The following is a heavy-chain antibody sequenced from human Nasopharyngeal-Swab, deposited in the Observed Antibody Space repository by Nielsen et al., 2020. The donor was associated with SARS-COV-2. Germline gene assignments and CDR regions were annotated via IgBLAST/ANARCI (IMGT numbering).Heavy chain of an antibody. J-gene: IGHJ5*02. Sequence: SETLSLTCTVSGGSISSYYWSWIRQPPGKGLEWIGYIYYSGSTNYNPPLKSRVTISVDTSKNQFSLKLSSVTAADTAVYYCARVAYSSGWYPGDWFDPWGQGTLVTVSS. CDR2: IYYSGST. V-gene: IGHV4-59*01. D-gene: IGHD6-19*01. CDR1: GGSISSYY. CDR3: ARVAYSSGWYPGDWFDP.